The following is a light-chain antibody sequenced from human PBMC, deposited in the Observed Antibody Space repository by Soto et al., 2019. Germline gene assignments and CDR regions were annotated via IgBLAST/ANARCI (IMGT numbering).Light chain of an antibody. J-gene: IGKJ5*01. V-gene: IGKV1-8*01. Sequence: AIRMTQSPSSFSASTGDRVTITCRASQGISSYLAWYQQKPGKAPKLLIYAASTLQSGVPSRFSGSGSGTDLTLTISCLQSEDFATYYCQQYYSYSITFGQGTRLEIK. CDR2: AAS. CDR3: QQYYSYSIT. CDR1: QGISSY.